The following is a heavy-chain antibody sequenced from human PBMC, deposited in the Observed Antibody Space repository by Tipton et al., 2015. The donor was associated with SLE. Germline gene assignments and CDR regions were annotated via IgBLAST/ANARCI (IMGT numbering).Heavy chain of an antibody. V-gene: IGHV4-34*01. Sequence: TLSLTCAVYGGSFSGYYWSWIRQPPGKGLEWIGEINHSGSTNYNPSLKSRVTISVDTSKNQFSLKLSSVTAADTAVYYCARLSRHDYGEPSWGQGTLVTVSS. CDR2: INHSGST. J-gene: IGHJ4*02. CDR1: GGSFSGYY. D-gene: IGHD3-16*01. CDR3: ARLSRHDYGEPS.